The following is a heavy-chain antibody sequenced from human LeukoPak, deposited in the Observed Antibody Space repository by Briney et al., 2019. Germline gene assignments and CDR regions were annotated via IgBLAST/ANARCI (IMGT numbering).Heavy chain of an antibody. D-gene: IGHD2-8*02. V-gene: IGHV3-30*18. CDR3: AKDSVTGYFDY. CDR2: ISYDGSNK. Sequence: PGGSLRLSCAASGFTFSSNGMHWVRQAPGKGLEWVAVISYDGSNKYYADSVKGRFTISRDNSKNTLYLQMNSLRAEDTAVYYCAKDSVTGYFDYWGQGTLVTVSS. CDR1: GFTFSSNG. J-gene: IGHJ4*02.